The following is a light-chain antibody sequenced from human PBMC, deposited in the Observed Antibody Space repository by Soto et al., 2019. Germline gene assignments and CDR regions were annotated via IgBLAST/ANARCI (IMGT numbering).Light chain of an antibody. CDR3: QQYGGT. V-gene: IGKV1-5*01. J-gene: IGKJ2*02. Sequence: DIQMTQSPSTLSASVGDRVTITCRASPSISSGLAWYQQKPGKAPKLLIYDASSLESGVPSRFSGSGSGTEFTLTISSLQPDDFATYYCQQYGGTLGQGTKPEIK. CDR1: PSISSG. CDR2: DAS.